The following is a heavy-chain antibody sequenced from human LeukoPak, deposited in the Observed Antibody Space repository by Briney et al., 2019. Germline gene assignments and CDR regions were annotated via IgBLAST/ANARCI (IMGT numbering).Heavy chain of an antibody. CDR3: ARDGSQRPTWD. CDR2: IVGGGTT. Sequence: GGSLRLSCAASGFTVSSHHMSWVRQAPGKGLEWVSVIVGGGTTYYADSVRGRFTISRDNSKSTVYLQMNSLRAEDTAVYYCARDGSQRPTWDWGQGTLVTVSS. J-gene: IGHJ4*02. D-gene: IGHD7-27*01. CDR1: GFTVSSHH. V-gene: IGHV3-53*01.